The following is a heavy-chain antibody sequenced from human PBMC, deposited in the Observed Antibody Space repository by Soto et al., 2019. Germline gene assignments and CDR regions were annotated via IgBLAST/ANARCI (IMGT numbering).Heavy chain of an antibody. D-gene: IGHD3-10*01. CDR3: ARLPLLWFGELYRAFGVSQGGYMDV. J-gene: IGHJ6*02. CDR1: GYSFTSYW. V-gene: IGHV5-51*03. Sequence: PGESLKISCKGYGYSFTSYWIGWVRQVPGKGLEWMGIIFPGDSDTRYSPSFQGQVTISADKSISTAYLQWSSLKASDTAMYYCARLPLLWFGELYRAFGVSQGGYMDVWGQGTTVTVSS. CDR2: IFPGDSDT.